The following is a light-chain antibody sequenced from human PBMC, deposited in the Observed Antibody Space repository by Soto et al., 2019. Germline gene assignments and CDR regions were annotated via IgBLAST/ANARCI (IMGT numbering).Light chain of an antibody. V-gene: IGKV3-20*01. J-gene: IGKJ3*01. CDR1: QSVSSSY. CDR3: QQYGSSPPIT. Sequence: EIVLTQSPGTLSLSPGERATLSCRASQSVSSSYLAWYQQKPGQAPRLLMYGASSRATGIPDRFSGSGSGTDFTLTISRLEPEDFAVDYCQQYGSSPPITFGPGTKVDLK. CDR2: GAS.